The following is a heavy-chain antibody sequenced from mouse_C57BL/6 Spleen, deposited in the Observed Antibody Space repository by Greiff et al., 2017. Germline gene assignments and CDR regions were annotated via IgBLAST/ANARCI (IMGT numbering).Heavy chain of an antibody. D-gene: IGHD1-1*01. V-gene: IGHV1-9*01. Sequence: VKLQESGAELMKPGASVKLSCKATGYTFTGYWIEWVKQRPGHGLEWIGEILPGSGSTNDNEKVKGKATFTADTSANTAYMQLSSLTNEASAIYDCAREIITTIVATGDYWGQGTTLTVSS. J-gene: IGHJ2*01. CDR1: GYTFTGYW. CDR3: AREIITTIVATGDY. CDR2: ILPGSGST.